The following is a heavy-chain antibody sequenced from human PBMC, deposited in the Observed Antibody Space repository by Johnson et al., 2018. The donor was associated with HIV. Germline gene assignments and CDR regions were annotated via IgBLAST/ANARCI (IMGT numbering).Heavy chain of an antibody. CDR1: GFTVSSNY. CDR2: IYSDGST. D-gene: IGHD2-15*01. V-gene: IGHV3-66*01. J-gene: IGHJ3*01. Sequence: MLLVESGGGLVQPGGSLRLSCAASGFTVSSNYMSWVRQAPGKGLEWVSLIYSDGSTYYADSVKGRFTISRDNSKNMVYLQMNSLRAEDTAVYYCAKERGISGGFDFWGQWTRVTVSS. CDR3: AKERGISGGFDF.